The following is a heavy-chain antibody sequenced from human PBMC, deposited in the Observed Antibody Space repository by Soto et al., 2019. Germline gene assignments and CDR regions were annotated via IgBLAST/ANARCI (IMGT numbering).Heavy chain of an antibody. J-gene: IGHJ5*02. CDR3: ARGVLYYYDSSGYPHWLDP. D-gene: IGHD3-22*01. Sequence: GGSLRLSCAASGFTFGSYEMNWVRQAPGKGLEWVSYISSSGSIIYYADSVKGRFTISRDNAKNSLYLQMNSLRAEDTAVYYCARGVLYYYDSSGYPHWLDPWGQGTLVTVS. CDR2: ISSSGSII. CDR1: GFTFGSYE. V-gene: IGHV3-48*03.